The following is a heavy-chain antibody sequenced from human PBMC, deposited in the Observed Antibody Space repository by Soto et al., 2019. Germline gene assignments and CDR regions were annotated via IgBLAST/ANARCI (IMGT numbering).Heavy chain of an antibody. Sequence: PSETLSLTCAVYGGSFSGYYWSWIRQPPGKGLEWIGEINHSGSTNYNPSLKSRVTISVDTSKNQFSLKLSSVTAADTAVYYCARAYGDYRRGYYYYGMDVWGQGTTVT. CDR2: INHSGST. J-gene: IGHJ6*02. CDR1: GGSFSGYY. D-gene: IGHD4-17*01. V-gene: IGHV4-34*01. CDR3: ARAYGDYRRGYYYYGMDV.